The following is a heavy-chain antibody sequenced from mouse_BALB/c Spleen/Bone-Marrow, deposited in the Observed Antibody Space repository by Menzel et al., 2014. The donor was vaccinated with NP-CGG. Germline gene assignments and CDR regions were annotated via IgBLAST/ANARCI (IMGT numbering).Heavy chain of an antibody. CDR2: INSGDSYT. J-gene: IGHJ3*01. V-gene: IGHV5-6*02. CDR1: GFTFSSYG. D-gene: IGHD2-3*01. CDR3: ARRGLYDGSAWFAY. Sequence: EVKVVESGGDLVKPGGSLKFSCAASGFTFSSYGMSWVRQTPDKRLEWVATINSGDSYTYYSDSVKGRFTISRDNAKNTLYLQMSSLRSEDTAMYYCARRGLYDGSAWFAYWGQGTLVTVSA.